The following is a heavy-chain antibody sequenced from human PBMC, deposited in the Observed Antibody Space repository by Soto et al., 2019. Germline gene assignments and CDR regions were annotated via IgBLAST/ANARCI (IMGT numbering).Heavy chain of an antibody. J-gene: IGHJ4*02. D-gene: IGHD2-2*01. V-gene: IGHV3-13*01. CDR1: GFTFSNYH. CDR2: IGRPGDT. CDR3: VRLDTNGVPHLKY. Sequence: GGSLRLSCAASGFTFSNYHMHWVRQPTGKGLEWVSVIGRPGDTYYAGSVKGRFTISREDATNSLYLQMSSLRADDTAVYYCVRLDTNGVPHLKYWGQGTLVTVS.